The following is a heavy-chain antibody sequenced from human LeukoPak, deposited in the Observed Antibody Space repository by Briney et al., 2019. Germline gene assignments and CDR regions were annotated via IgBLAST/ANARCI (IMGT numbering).Heavy chain of an antibody. J-gene: IGHJ4*02. V-gene: IGHV1-18*01. Sequence: ASVKLSCKTFGHSFTHHGFSWVRQAPGQGLEWMGWISGYNGDTHYAQNFQGRVTLTSDTSTSTVCMELRSLRSDDTAVYYCARDPTNTSGRYAYFDYWGQGALVTVSS. CDR3: ARDPTNTSGRYAYFDY. CDR2: ISGYNGDT. CDR1: GHSFTHHG. D-gene: IGHD6-19*01.